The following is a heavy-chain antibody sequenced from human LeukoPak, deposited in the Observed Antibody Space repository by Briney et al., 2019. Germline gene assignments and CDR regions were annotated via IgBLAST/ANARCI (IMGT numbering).Heavy chain of an antibody. CDR2: IIPIFGTA. V-gene: IGHV1-69*13. J-gene: IGHJ6*03. Sequence: SVKVSCKATGGTFSSYAISWVRQAPGQGLEWMGGIIPIFGTANYAQKFQGRVTITADESTSTAYMELSSLRSEDTAVYYCARGRIAARPLYYYYYMDVWGKGTTVTVSS. CDR1: GGTFSSYA. CDR3: ARGRIAARPLYYYYYMDV. D-gene: IGHD6-6*01.